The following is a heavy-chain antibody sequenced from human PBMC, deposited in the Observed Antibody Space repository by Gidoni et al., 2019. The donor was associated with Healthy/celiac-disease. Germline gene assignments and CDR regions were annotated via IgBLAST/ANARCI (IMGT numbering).Heavy chain of an antibody. CDR2: IYYSGST. J-gene: IGHJ2*01. D-gene: IGHD4-17*01. Sequence: QLQLQESGPGLVKPSETLSLPCTVSGGSISSSSYYWGWIRQPPGKGLEWIGSIYYSGSTYYNPSLKSRVTISVDTSKNQFSLKLSSVTAADTAVYYCARSGSDYGNWYFDLWGRGTLVTVSS. CDR1: GGSISSSSYY. CDR3: ARSGSDYGNWYFDL. V-gene: IGHV4-39*07.